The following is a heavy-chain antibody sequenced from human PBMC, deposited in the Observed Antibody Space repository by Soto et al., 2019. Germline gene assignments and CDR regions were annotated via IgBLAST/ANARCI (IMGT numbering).Heavy chain of an antibody. Sequence: ASVKVSCKASGYTFTSYDINWVRQATGQGLEWMGWMNPNSGNTGYAQKFQGRVTMTRNTSISTAYMELSSLRSEDTAVYYCARDRNGNYYYGMDVWGQGTTVTVSS. J-gene: IGHJ6*02. CDR2: MNPNSGNT. V-gene: IGHV1-8*01. D-gene: IGHD1-1*01. CDR3: ARDRNGNYYYGMDV. CDR1: GYTFTSYD.